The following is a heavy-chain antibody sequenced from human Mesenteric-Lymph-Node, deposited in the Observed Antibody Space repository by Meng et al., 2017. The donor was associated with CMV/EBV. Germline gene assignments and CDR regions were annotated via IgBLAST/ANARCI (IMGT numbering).Heavy chain of an antibody. CDR1: GYTFTGYY. Sequence: ASVKVSCKASGYTFTGYYMHWVRQAPGQGLEWMGWINPNSGGTNNAQKFQGRVTMTRDTSISTAYMELSRLRSGDPAVYYCVRFRDSYDADYWGQGTLVTVSS. V-gene: IGHV1-2*02. CDR2: INPNSGGT. J-gene: IGHJ4*02. CDR3: VRFRDSYDADY. D-gene: IGHD5-18*01.